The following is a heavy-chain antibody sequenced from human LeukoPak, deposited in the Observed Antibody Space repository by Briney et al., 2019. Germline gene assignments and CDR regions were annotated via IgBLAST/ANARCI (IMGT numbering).Heavy chain of an antibody. D-gene: IGHD3-10*01. CDR1: GGSISSSSYY. J-gene: IGHJ4*02. CDR3: ARREVWFGEPVGFFDY. Sequence: PSETLSLTCTVSGGSISSSSYYWGWIRQPPGKGLEWIGSIYYSGSTYYNPSLKSRVTIFVDTSKNQFSLKLSSVTAADTAVYYCARREVWFGEPVGFFDYWGQGTLVTVSS. CDR2: IYYSGST. V-gene: IGHV4-39*01.